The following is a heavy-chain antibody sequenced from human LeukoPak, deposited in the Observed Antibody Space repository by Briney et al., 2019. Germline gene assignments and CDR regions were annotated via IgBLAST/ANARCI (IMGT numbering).Heavy chain of an antibody. CDR3: ARGGYGYFQH. J-gene: IGHJ1*01. D-gene: IGHD4-17*01. Sequence: KPSETLSLTCAVYGGSFSGYYWGWIRQPPGKGLEWIGEINHSGSTNYNPSLKSRVTISVDTSKNQFSLKLSSVTAADTAVYYCARGGYGYFQHWGQGTLVTVSS. V-gene: IGHV4-34*01. CDR2: INHSGST. CDR1: GGSFSGYY.